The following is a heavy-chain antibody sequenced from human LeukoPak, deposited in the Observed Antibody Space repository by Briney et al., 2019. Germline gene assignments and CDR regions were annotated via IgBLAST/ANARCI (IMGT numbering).Heavy chain of an antibody. V-gene: IGHV3-23*01. CDR2: VTSGGGGT. CDR1: GFTFSNYA. J-gene: IGHJ4*02. Sequence: GGSLRLSCAASGFTFSNYAMSWVRQAPGKGLEWVSVVTSGGGGTFYADSVRGRFTISRDISKNTLYLHMTSLRAEDTAIYYCAKDIYASATYAFDSWGQGTLVTVSS. D-gene: IGHD3-10*01. CDR3: AKDIYASATYAFDS.